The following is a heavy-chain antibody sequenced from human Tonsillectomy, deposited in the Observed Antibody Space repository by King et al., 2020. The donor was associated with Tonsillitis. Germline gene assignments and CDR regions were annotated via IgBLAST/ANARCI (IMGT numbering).Heavy chain of an antibody. CDR3: IGEEGVGATYYFDY. V-gene: IGHV4-39*01. D-gene: IGHD1-26*01. CDR1: GGSISSSSYY. CDR2: RYYNGRT. Sequence: QLQESGPGLGKPAETLSITCTVSGGSISSSSYYGGWIRQPPGKGLERFCSRYYNGRTYYTPSLKIRVTISVGTSKNQFSLKLSSVTAADTAVYYCIGEEGVGATYYFDYWGQGTLVTVSS. J-gene: IGHJ4*02.